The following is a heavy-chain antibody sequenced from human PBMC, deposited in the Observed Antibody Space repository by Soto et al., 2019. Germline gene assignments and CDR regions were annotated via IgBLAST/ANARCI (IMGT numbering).Heavy chain of an antibody. D-gene: IGHD3-10*01. CDR2: IIPIFGIK. CDR1: GGTFNTYA. V-gene: IGHV1-69*01. CDR3: AKEAGDH. J-gene: IGHJ4*02. Sequence: QMQLVQSGVEVKERGSSVKISCKTSGGTFNTYALTWVRQAPGQGLEWIGGIIPIFGIKNVAQRFQGRLTINADESLTTAYMEMTSLRSDDTAVYYCAKEAGDHWGQGTLVTVSS.